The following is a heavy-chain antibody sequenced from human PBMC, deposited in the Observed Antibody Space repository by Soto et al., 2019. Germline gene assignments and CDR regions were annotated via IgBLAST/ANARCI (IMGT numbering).Heavy chain of an antibody. D-gene: IGHD6-19*01. CDR3: AICRLVRDINWFDP. CDR1: GESFSGYY. Sequence: SETLSLTCSVYGESFSGYYWSWIRQPPGKGLEWIGEISHSGSTNYNPSLKSRVTISVDNSKNQFSLNLTSVTAADTAVYYCAICRLVRDINWFDPWGQGTLVTVSS. J-gene: IGHJ5*02. CDR2: ISHSGST. V-gene: IGHV4-34*01.